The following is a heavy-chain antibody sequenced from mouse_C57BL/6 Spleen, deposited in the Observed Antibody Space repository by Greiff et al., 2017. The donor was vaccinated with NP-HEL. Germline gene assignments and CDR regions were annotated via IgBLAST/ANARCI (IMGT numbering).Heavy chain of an antibody. CDR1: GYTFTSYW. CDR3: ARGAQAYYYAMDY. V-gene: IGHV1-55*01. Sequence: QVQLQQPGAELVKPGASVKMSCKASGYTFTSYWITWVKQRPGQGLECIGDIYPGSGSTNYNEKFKSKATLTVDTSSSTAYMQLSSLTSEDSAVYYCARGAQAYYYAMDYWGQGTSVTVSS. D-gene: IGHD3-2*02. J-gene: IGHJ4*01. CDR2: IYPGSGST.